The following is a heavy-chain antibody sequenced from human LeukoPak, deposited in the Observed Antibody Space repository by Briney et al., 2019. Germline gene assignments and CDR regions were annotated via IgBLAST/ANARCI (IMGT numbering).Heavy chain of an antibody. CDR1: GYTFSAYC. CDR2: INPKSGGT. Sequence: AAVKVSCKASGYTFSAYCMHWVRQAPGQGLEWMGWINPKSGGTNYAQQFQDRVTMTRDTSISSTYMELSRLKSDDTAVYYCVRDLAISGWYAPPRGYFDSWGQGTLVTVSS. J-gene: IGHJ4*02. CDR3: VRDLAISGWYAPPRGYFDS. V-gene: IGHV1-2*02. D-gene: IGHD6-19*01.